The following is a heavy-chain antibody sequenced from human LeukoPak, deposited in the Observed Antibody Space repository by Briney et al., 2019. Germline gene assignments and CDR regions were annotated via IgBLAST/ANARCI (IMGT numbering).Heavy chain of an antibody. V-gene: IGHV3-43*02. CDR3: ARESETSGWYDY. D-gene: IGHD6-19*01. Sequence: GGSLRLSCAAPGFIFDNYAIHWVRQAPGKGLEWVSIISEDGGSTFYADSVRGRFTISRDNTRKSLSLQMSSLRSEDTALYYCARESETSGWYDYWGQGTLVTVSS. CDR1: GFIFDNYA. CDR2: ISEDGGST. J-gene: IGHJ4*02.